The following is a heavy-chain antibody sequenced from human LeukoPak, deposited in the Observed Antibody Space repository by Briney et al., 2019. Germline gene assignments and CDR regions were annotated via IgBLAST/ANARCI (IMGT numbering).Heavy chain of an antibody. CDR1: GFTFSSYE. Sequence: GGSLRLSCAASGFTFSSYEMIWLGPAPGGGGAWVSYLSSSGSTIYYVHPVKGRFTISKDNAKNSLYLQINSRRAEDMAVYYCAELGITMIGGVWGKGTTVTISS. D-gene: IGHD3-10*02. J-gene: IGHJ6*04. CDR2: LSSSGSTI. CDR3: AELGITMIGGV. V-gene: IGHV3-48*03.